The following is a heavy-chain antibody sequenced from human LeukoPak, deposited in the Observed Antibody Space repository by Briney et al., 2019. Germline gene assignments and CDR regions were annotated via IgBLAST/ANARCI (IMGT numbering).Heavy chain of an antibody. CDR3: ARDTSGQD. V-gene: IGHV3-21*01. J-gene: IGHJ4*02. D-gene: IGHD5-12*01. CDR1: GFTFSSYS. Sequence: GGSLRLSCAASGFTFSSYSMNWVRQAPGKGLEWVSSITSSGAYKNYADSVKGRFTISRDNAKSSLYLQMNSLRAEDTAVYYCARDTSGQDWGQGTLVTVSS. CDR2: ITSSGAYK.